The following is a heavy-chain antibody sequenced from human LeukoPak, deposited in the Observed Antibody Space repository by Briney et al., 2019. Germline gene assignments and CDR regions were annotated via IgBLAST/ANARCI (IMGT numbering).Heavy chain of an antibody. J-gene: IGHJ4*02. V-gene: IGHV1-2*02. Sequence: ASVKVSCKASGYTFTGYYMHWVRQAPGQGLEWMGWINPNSGGTNYAQKFQGRVTMTRDTSISTAYMELSRLRSDDTAVYYCATDVVPAAKNDYWGQGTLVTVSS. CDR2: INPNSGGT. CDR1: GYTFTGYY. D-gene: IGHD2-2*01. CDR3: ATDVVPAAKNDY.